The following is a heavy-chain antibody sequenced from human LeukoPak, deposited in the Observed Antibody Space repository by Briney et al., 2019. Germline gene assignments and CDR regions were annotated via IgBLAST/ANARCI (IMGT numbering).Heavy chain of an antibody. CDR2: TYYRPKWYN. J-gene: IGHJ4*02. D-gene: IGHD3-10*01. V-gene: IGHV6-1*01. CDR1: GDSVSSNTAT. Sequence: SQTLSLTCAISGDSVSSNTATWNWIRQSPSRGLEWLGRTYYRPKWYNDYAVSVKSRITINPDTSKNQFSLQLNSVTPEDTAVYYCARGYYGSGSYMGYFDYWGQGTLVTVSS. CDR3: ARGYYGSGSYMGYFDY.